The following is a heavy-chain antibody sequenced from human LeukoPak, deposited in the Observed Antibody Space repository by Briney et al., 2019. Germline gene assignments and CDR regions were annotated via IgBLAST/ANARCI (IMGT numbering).Heavy chain of an antibody. V-gene: IGHV3-48*01. CDR3: ARDLVSYYNYYMDV. CDR1: GFTFSTYS. D-gene: IGHD3-16*01. Sequence: GGSLRLSCAASGFTFSTYSMNWVRQAPGKGLEWVSYISSRGSSIYYGDSVKGRFTISRDNAKNSLYLQMNSLKVEDTAVYYCARDLVSYYNYYMDVWGKGTTVTVSS. J-gene: IGHJ6*03. CDR2: ISSRGSSI.